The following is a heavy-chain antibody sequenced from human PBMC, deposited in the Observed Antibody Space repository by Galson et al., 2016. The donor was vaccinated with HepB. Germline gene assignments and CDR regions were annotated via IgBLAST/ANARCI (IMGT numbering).Heavy chain of an antibody. CDR1: GFPVTDLS. CDR2: FELEDGET. D-gene: IGHD3-16*01. Sequence: SVKVSCKVSGFPVTDLSIHWVRQAPGKGLEWMGGFELEDGETVHAQKFQGRVTMTEDTSKDTAYMELSRLTSGDTAVYYCVTEGGNWGQGVLVTVSS. V-gene: IGHV1-24*01. CDR3: VTEGGN. J-gene: IGHJ4*02.